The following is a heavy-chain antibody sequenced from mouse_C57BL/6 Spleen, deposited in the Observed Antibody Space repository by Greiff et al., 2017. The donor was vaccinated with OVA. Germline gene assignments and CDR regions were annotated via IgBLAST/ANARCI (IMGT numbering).Heavy chain of an antibody. CDR2: IDPSDSET. Sequence: VQLQQPGAELVRPGSSVKLSCKASGYTFTSYWMHWVKQRPIQGLEWIGNIDPSDSETHYNQKFKDKATLTVDKSSSTAYMQLSSLTSEDSAVYYCARGRENYNFDYWGQGTTLTVSS. D-gene: IGHD2-1*01. V-gene: IGHV1-52*01. J-gene: IGHJ2*01. CDR1: GYTFTSYW. CDR3: ARGRENYNFDY.